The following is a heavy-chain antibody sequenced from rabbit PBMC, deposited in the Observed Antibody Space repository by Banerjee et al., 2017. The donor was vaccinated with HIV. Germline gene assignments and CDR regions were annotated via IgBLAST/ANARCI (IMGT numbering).Heavy chain of an antibody. V-gene: IGHV1S7*01. CDR1: GFDFSRYY. CDR2: IDPVIGNT. CDR3: ARDLTGVTGWNFNL. Sequence: QLKESGGGLVQPGGSLKLSCKASGFDFSRYYMSWVRQAPGMGLEWIGYIDPVIGNTYYATWVNGQFTISSHNAQNTLYLQLNDLTVADTATYFCARDLTGVTGWNFNLWGQGTLVTVS. J-gene: IGHJ4*01. D-gene: IGHD7-1*01.